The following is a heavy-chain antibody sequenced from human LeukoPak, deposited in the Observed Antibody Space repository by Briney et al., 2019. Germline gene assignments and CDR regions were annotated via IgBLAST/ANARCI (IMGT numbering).Heavy chain of an antibody. CDR1: GGTFSSYA. CDR3: ARVLWFGELHHFDY. Sequence: ASVKVSCKASGGTFSSYAISWVRQAPGQGLEWMGWISAYNSNTNYAQKPQGRVTMTTDTSTSTAYMELGSLRSDDTAVYYCARVLWFGELHHFDYWGQGTLVTVSS. D-gene: IGHD3-10*01. CDR2: ISAYNSNT. V-gene: IGHV1-18*01. J-gene: IGHJ4*02.